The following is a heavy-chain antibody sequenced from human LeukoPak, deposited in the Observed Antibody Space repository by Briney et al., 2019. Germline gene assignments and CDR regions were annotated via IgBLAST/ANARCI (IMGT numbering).Heavy chain of an antibody. D-gene: IGHD1-26*01. Sequence: PSETLSLTCTVSGGSISSGSYYWGWIRQPPGKGLEWIGSINYSGSTYYNPSLKSRITISVAASKNQFSLKLSSVTAADTAVYFCASPNGTVGAYSAFDIWGQGTMVTVSS. CDR2: INYSGST. CDR1: GGSISSGSYY. J-gene: IGHJ3*02. V-gene: IGHV4-39*01. CDR3: ASPNGTVGAYSAFDI.